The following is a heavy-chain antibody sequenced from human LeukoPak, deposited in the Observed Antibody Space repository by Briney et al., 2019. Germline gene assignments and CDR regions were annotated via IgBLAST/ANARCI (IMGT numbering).Heavy chain of an antibody. J-gene: IGHJ3*02. D-gene: IGHD3-9*01. V-gene: IGHV1-69*13. CDR3: ARVYAGRLRYFDWLSDKDAFDI. Sequence: GASVKVSCKASGGTFSSYAISWVRQAPGQGLERMGGIIPIFGTANYAQKFQGRVTITADESTSTAYMELSSLRSEDTAVYYCARVYAGRLRYFDWLSDKDAFDIWGQGTMVTVSS. CDR1: GGTFSSYA. CDR2: IIPIFGTA.